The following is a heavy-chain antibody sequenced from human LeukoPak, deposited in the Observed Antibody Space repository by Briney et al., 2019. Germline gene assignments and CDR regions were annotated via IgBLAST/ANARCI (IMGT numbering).Heavy chain of an antibody. Sequence: GGSLRLSCAASGFTFSSYGMHWVRQAPGQGLEWVAFIRYDGSNKYYADSVKGRFTISRDNSKNTLYLQMNSLRAEDTAVYYCAKNGNPNYYYYYYMDVWGKGTTVTVSS. CDR1: GFTFSSYG. J-gene: IGHJ6*03. CDR3: AKNGNPNYYYYYYMDV. V-gene: IGHV3-30*02. CDR2: IRYDGSNK.